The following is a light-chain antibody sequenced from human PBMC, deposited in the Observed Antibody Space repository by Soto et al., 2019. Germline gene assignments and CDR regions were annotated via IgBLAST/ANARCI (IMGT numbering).Light chain of an antibody. J-gene: IGKJ2*01. CDR2: GAS. Sequence: EIVLTQSPGTLSLSPGESATLSCRASQRVSSSYLAWYQQKPGQAPRLLIYGASSRATGIPDRFSGSGSGTDFTLTISTLEPEDFAVYYCQQYGSSPYTFGQGTKLEIK. CDR3: QQYGSSPYT. CDR1: QRVSSSY. V-gene: IGKV3-20*01.